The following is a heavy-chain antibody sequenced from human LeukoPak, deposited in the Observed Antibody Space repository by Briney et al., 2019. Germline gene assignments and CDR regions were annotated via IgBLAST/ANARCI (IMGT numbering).Heavy chain of an antibody. Sequence: ASVKVSCKASGYTFTSYGISWVRQAPGQGLEWMGWISAYNGNTNYAQKVQGRVTMTTDTSTSTAYMELRSLRSDDTAVYYCARISNGGTRGSPRHFDYWGQGTLVTVSS. D-gene: IGHD1-1*01. CDR2: ISAYNGNT. V-gene: IGHV1-18*01. CDR1: GYTFTSYG. J-gene: IGHJ4*02. CDR3: ARISNGGTRGSPRHFDY.